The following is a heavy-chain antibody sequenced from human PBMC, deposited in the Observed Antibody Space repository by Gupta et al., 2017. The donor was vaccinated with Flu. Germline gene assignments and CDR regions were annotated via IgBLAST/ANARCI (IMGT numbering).Heavy chain of an antibody. CDR3: ARKSYVGYGMDV. V-gene: IGHV3-48*01. D-gene: IGHD1-26*01. CDR1: SYA. J-gene: IGHJ6*02. CDR2: ISSSSTTK. Sequence: SYAMNWVRQAPGKGLEWVSYISSSSTTKYYADSVKDRFTISRDNAKNSLYLQMNSLRAEDTTMYYCARKSYVGYGMDVWGPGTTVTGSS.